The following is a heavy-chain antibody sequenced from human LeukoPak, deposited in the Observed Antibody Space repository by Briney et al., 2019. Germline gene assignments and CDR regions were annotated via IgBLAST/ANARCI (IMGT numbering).Heavy chain of an antibody. CDR1: DGSISSYY. CDR3: ASLDYYYYGMDV. Sequence: SETLSLTCTVSDGSISSYYWSLIRQPPGKGLEWIGYIYYSGSTNYNPSLKSRVTISVDTSKNQFSLKLSSVTAADTAVYYCASLDYYYYGMDVWGQGTTVTVSS. CDR2: IYYSGST. J-gene: IGHJ6*02. V-gene: IGHV4-59*08.